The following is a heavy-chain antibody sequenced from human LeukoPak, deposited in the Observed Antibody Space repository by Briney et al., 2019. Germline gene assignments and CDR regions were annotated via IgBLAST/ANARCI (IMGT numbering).Heavy chain of an antibody. Sequence: PSETLSLTCTVSGYSISSGYYWSWIRQPAGKGLEWIGRIYTSGSTNYNPSLKSRVTMSVDTSKNQFSLKLSSVTAADTVVYYCARQTYNWFDPWGQGTLVTVSS. J-gene: IGHJ5*02. CDR1: GYSISSGYY. CDR2: IYTSGST. V-gene: IGHV4-4*07. CDR3: ARQTYNWFDP.